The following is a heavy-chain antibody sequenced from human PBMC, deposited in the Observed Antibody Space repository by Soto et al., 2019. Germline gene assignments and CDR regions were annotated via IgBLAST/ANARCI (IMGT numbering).Heavy chain of an antibody. Sequence: GGSLRLSCAASGFTFGTYAMHWVRQAPGKGLEWVAVIYYDGSNRYYGDAVKGRFTISRDNSKGTLYLQMSSLRVEDTAVYYCARAFCTNGVCYYFFDYWGHGTLVTVSS. CDR2: IYYDGSNR. CDR1: GFTFGTYA. J-gene: IGHJ4*01. CDR3: ARAFCTNGVCYYFFDY. V-gene: IGHV3-33*01. D-gene: IGHD2-8*01.